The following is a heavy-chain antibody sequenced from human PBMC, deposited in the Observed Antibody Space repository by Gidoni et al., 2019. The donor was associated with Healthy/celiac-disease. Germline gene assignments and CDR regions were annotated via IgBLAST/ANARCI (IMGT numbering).Heavy chain of an antibody. V-gene: IGHV4-34*01. J-gene: IGHJ5*02. D-gene: IGHD2-21*02. CDR3: ARHWAVVTPRGWFDP. Sequence: QVQLQQWGAGLLKPSETLSLTCAVYGGSFSGYYWSWLRQPPGKGLEWIGEINHSGSTNYNPSLKSRVTISVDTSKNQFSLKLSSVTAADTAVYYCARHWAVVTPRGWFDPWGQGTLVTVSS. CDR2: INHSGST. CDR1: GGSFSGYY.